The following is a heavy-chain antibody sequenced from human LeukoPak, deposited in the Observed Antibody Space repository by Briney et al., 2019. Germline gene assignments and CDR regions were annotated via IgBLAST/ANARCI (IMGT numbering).Heavy chain of an antibody. V-gene: IGHV1-24*01. Sequence: ASVKVSCKVSGYTLTDLSMHWVRQAPGRGLEWLGGFDPQEGHTICAQKFQGRVTMTEDTSTSTAYMELSSLRSEDTAVYFCSGAPKVGPTVYAFDMWGQGTMVTVSA. CDR3: SGAPKVGPTVYAFDM. CDR2: FDPQEGHT. D-gene: IGHD1-26*01. J-gene: IGHJ3*02. CDR1: GYTLTDLS.